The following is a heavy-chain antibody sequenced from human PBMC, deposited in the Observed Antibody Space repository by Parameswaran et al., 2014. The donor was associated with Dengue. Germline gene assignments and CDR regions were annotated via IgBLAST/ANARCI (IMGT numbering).Heavy chain of an antibody. CDR3: ARSYYGDSPDVVSTYYFDS. D-gene: IGHD4-17*01. J-gene: IGHJ4*02. V-gene: IGHV1-69*06. Sequence: WVRQAPGQGLEWMGGIIPFFDATNYAQKFLGRVTITADKSTSTAYMDLSSLRSEDTAMYYCARSYYGDSPDVVSTYYFDSWGQGTLVTVSS. CDR2: IIPFFDAT.